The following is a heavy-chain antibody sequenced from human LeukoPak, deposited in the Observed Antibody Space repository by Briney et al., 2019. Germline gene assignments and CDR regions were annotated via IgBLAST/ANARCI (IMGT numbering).Heavy chain of an antibody. D-gene: IGHD6-13*01. CDR2: IIPIFGTA. CDR3: ARESGYRSSTPHDY. V-gene: IGHV1-69*13. Sequence: AXVKVSCKASGGTFSSYAISWVRQAPGQGLEWMGGIIPIFGTANYAQKFQGRVTITADESTSTAYMELSSLRSEDTAVYYCARESGYRSSTPHDYWGQGTLVTVSS. J-gene: IGHJ4*02. CDR1: GGTFSSYA.